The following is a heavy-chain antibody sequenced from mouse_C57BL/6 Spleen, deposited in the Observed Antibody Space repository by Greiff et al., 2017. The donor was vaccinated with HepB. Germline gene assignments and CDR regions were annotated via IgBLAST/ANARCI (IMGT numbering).Heavy chain of an antibody. J-gene: IGHJ2*01. D-gene: IGHD1-1*01. V-gene: IGHV5-9-1*02. CDR1: GFTFSSYA. CDR3: TRGHYGSSYPDY. CDR2: ISSGGDYI. Sequence: EVKLVESGEGLVKPGGSLKLSCAASGFTFSSYAMSWVRQTPEKRLEWVAYISSGGDYIYYADTVKGRFTISRDNARNTLYLQMSSLKSEDTAMYYCTRGHYGSSYPDYWGQGTTLTVSS.